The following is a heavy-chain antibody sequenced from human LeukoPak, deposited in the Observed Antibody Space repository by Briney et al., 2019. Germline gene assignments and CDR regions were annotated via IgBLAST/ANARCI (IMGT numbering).Heavy chain of an antibody. CDR3: ARRANYYDSSDY. J-gene: IGHJ4*02. D-gene: IGHD3-22*01. Sequence: SETLSLTCTVSGGSISSYYWSWVRQPAGKGLEWIGRIYASGNTNYNPSLKGRVTVSIDTSKNQFSLKLNSVTAADTAVYYCARRANYYDSSDYWGQGTLVTVSS. V-gene: IGHV4-4*07. CDR1: GGSISSYY. CDR2: IYASGNT.